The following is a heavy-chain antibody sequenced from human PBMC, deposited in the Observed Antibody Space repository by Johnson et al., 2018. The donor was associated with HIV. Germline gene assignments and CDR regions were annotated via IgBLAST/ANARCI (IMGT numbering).Heavy chain of an antibody. Sequence: QVQLVESGGGVVQPGRSLRLSCAASGFTFSSYAMHWVRQAPGKGLEWVAVISYDGSNKYYADSVKGRFTISRDNSKNTLYLQMNSLRAEDTAVYYCASPDGWFGEYGAFDIWGQGTMVTVSS. V-gene: IGHV3-30-3*01. CDR3: ASPDGWFGEYGAFDI. J-gene: IGHJ3*02. CDR1: GFTFSSYA. D-gene: IGHD3-10*01. CDR2: ISYDGSNK.